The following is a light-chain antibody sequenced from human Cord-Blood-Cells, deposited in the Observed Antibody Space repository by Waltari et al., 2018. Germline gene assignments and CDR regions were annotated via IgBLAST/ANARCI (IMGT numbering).Light chain of an antibody. V-gene: IGKV2-28*01. Sequence: DIVMTQSPLSLPVTPGEPASIPCRSSQSLLHSNGYNYLDWYLQKPGQSPQLLIYLGSNRASGVTDRFSGSGSGTDFTLKISRVEAEDVGVYYCMQALQTPTFGQGTKLEIK. J-gene: IGKJ2*01. CDR1: QSLLHSNGYNY. CDR2: LGS. CDR3: MQALQTPT.